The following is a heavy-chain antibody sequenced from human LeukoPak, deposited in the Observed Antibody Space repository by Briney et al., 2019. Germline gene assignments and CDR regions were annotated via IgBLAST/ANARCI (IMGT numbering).Heavy chain of an antibody. V-gene: IGHV3-33*01. Sequence: GGSLRLSCAASGFTFSNYGMHWVRQAPGKGLEWVAVIWFDGSNEFYADSVKGRFTISRDNSKSTVSLQMNSLRAEDTALYYCAREIGYGMDVWGQGTTVTVSS. D-gene: IGHD3-22*01. CDR1: GFTFSNYG. CDR3: AREIGYGMDV. CDR2: IWFDGSNE. J-gene: IGHJ6*02.